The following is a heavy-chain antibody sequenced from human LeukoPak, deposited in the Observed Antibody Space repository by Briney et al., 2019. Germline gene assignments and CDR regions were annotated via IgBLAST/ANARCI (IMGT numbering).Heavy chain of an antibody. CDR2: IREDGSDD. Sequence: GGSLRLSCAASGFTFRHYYMNWVRLAPGKGLAWVANIREDGSDDTYEASVKGRFTISRDNARNSLFLQMNSLRAEDTAVYYCARGDGYYFGFWGQGTPVTVSS. CDR1: GFTFRHYY. V-gene: IGHV3-7*03. CDR3: ARGDGYYFGF. J-gene: IGHJ4*02.